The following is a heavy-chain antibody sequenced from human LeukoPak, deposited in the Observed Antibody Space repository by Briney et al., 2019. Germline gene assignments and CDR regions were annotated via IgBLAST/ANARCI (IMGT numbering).Heavy chain of an antibody. J-gene: IGHJ3*02. D-gene: IGHD3-22*01. CDR1: GYRFNSYG. V-gene: IGHV1-18*01. Sequence: ASVKVSCKASGYRFNSYGFTWVRQAPGQGLEWMGWISAYNGKTNYAQKLQGRVTMTTDTSTSTAYMELRSLRSEDAAVYYCARVLDSSGYGAFDIWGQGTMVTVSS. CDR2: ISAYNGKT. CDR3: ARVLDSSGYGAFDI.